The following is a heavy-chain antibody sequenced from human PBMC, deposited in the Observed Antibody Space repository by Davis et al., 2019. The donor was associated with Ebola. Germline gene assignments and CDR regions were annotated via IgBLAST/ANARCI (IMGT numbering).Heavy chain of an antibody. D-gene: IGHD1-1*01. CDR1: GFTFSSYA. J-gene: IGHJ4*02. Sequence: GESLKIPCAASGFTFSSYAMSLVRQAPGKGLEWVSAISGSGGSTYYADSVKGRFTISRDNSKNTLYLQMNSLGAEDTAVYYCAKFPKLEPEVWGQGTLVTVSS. V-gene: IGHV3-23*01. CDR3: AKFPKLEPEV. CDR2: ISGSGGST.